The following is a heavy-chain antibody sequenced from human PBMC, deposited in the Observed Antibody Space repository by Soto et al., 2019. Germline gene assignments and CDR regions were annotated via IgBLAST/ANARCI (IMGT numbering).Heavy chain of an antibody. J-gene: IGHJ6*02. CDR2: ISAYNGNT. CDR3: AREGYCSSTSCSHYYYYGMDV. CDR1: GYTFTSYG. Sequence: GASVKVSCKASGYTFTSYGISWVRQAPGQGLEWMGWISAYNGNTNYAQKLQGRVTMTTDTSTSTAYMELRSLRSDDTAVYYCAREGYCSSTSCSHYYYYGMDVWGQGTTVTVSS. D-gene: IGHD2-2*01. V-gene: IGHV1-18*01.